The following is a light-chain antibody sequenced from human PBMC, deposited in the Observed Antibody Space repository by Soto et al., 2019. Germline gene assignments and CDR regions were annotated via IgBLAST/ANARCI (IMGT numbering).Light chain of an antibody. V-gene: IGKV4-1*01. J-gene: IGKJ1*01. CDR1: QTILYRSTNRSC. CDR2: WAS. Sequence: DIVMTQSPDSLAVSLGERATINCRSSQTILYRSTNRSCLNWFQQNPGQPPKLLIYWASTRESGVPDRFSGSESGTSFTLTISSLQAEDVAIYYCQQYYSTPQTFGQGTKVDIK. CDR3: QQYYSTPQT.